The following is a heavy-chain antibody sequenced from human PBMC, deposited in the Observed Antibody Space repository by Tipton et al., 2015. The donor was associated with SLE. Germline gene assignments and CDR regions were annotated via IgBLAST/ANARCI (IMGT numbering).Heavy chain of an antibody. CDR1: GFSFSSYA. J-gene: IGHJ4*02. Sequence: SLRLSCAASGFSFSSYAMSWVRQAPGKGLEWASAIHGSGSRTYDADSVKGRFTISRDNSKNELYLEMDTLTVEDAGTYYCARGSQEIDYWGQGSLVTVSS. CDR2: IHGSGSRT. D-gene: IGHD3-10*01. V-gene: IGHV3-23*01. CDR3: ARGSQEIDY.